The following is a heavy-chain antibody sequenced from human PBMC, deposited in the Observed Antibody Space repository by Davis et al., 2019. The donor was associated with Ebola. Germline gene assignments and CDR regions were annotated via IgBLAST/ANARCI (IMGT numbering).Heavy chain of an antibody. J-gene: IGHJ3*02. V-gene: IGHV3-21*01. CDR1: GFTFSSYS. D-gene: IGHD5-24*01. Sequence: GGSLRLSCAASGFTFSSYSMNWVRQAPGKGLEWVSSISSSSSYIYYADSVKGRFTISRDNAKNSLYLQMNSLRAEDTAVYYCARVLSMGWLHLDAFDIWGQGTMVTVSS. CDR2: ISSSSSYI. CDR3: ARVLSMGWLHLDAFDI.